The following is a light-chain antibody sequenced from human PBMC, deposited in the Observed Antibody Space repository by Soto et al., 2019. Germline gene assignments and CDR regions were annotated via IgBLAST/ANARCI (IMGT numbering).Light chain of an antibody. CDR1: QSITSW. J-gene: IGKJ1*01. CDR3: QQYSSYSRT. Sequence: DIQMTQSPSTLSASVGDRVTITCRARQSITSWLAWYQQKPGKAPKLLIYKTSTLQSGVPSRFSGSGSGTEFTLTISSLQPDDFATYYCQQYSSYSRTFGQGTKVEIK. CDR2: KTS. V-gene: IGKV1-5*03.